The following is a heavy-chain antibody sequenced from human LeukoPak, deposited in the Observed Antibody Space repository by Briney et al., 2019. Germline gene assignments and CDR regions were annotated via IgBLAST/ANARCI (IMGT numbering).Heavy chain of an antibody. V-gene: IGHV4-39*01. CDR3: ARFLDYYDSSYLDY. Sequence: YPSETLSLTCTVSGGSISSSSYYWGWIRQPPGKGLEWIGSIYYSGSTYYNPSLKSRVTISVDTSKNQFSLKLSSVTAADTAVYYCARFLDYYDSSYLDYWGQGTLVTVSS. CDR1: GGSISSSSYY. J-gene: IGHJ4*02. CDR2: IYYSGST. D-gene: IGHD3-22*01.